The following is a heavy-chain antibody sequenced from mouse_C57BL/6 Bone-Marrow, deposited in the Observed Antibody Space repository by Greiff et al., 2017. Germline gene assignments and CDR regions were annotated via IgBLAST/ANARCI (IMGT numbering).Heavy chain of an antibody. D-gene: IGHD1-1*02. J-gene: IGHJ2*01. CDR1: GYTFTSYW. V-gene: IGHV1-69*01. CDR2: IDPSDSYT. Sequence: QVQLQQSGAELVMPGASVKLSCKASGYTFTSYWMHWVKQRPGQGLEWIGEIDPSDSYTNYNQKFKGKSTLTVDKSSSTAYMQLSRLTSEDSAVYYCARRGGYYFDYWGQGTTLTVSS. CDR3: ARRGGYYFDY.